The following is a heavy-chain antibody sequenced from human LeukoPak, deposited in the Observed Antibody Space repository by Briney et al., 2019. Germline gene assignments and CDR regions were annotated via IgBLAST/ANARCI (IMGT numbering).Heavy chain of an antibody. CDR1: GGSFSSYEYY. CDR2: TYYSGST. J-gene: IGHJ4*02. CDR3: ARLSKGRYFDYIFDH. Sequence: SETLSLTCTVSGGSFSSYEYYWGWLRQPPGKGLEWIGNTYYSGSTYYNPSLKSRLTMSVDTSKNQFSLKMSSVTAADTAVYYCARLSKGRYFDYIFDHWGQGALVTVSS. V-gene: IGHV4-39*01. D-gene: IGHD3-9*01.